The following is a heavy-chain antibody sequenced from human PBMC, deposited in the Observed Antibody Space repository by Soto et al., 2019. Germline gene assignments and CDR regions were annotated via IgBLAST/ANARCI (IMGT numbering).Heavy chain of an antibody. J-gene: IGHJ4*02. CDR2: IYPSDSDT. Sequence: GESLKISCKGSGYTLTNYWIGWVRQMPGKGLEWMGIIYPSDSDTTYSPSFEGQVTMSADKSIITAYLQWSSLKASDTAMYYCARLRGGFGAHEAFDYWGQGTLVTVSS. CDR1: GYTLTNYW. D-gene: IGHD5-12*01. CDR3: ARLRGGFGAHEAFDY. V-gene: IGHV5-51*01.